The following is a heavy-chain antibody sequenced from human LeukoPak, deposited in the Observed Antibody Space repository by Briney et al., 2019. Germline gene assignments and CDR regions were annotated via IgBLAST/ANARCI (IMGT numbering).Heavy chain of an antibody. D-gene: IGHD6-19*01. CDR3: ARVGSGWYEANY. J-gene: IGHJ4*02. V-gene: IGHV3-30-3*01. CDR1: GFTFSSYA. Sequence: GGSLRLSCAASGFTFSSYAMHWVRQAPGKELEWVAVISYDGSNKYYADSVKGRFTISRDNSKSTLYLQMNSLRAEDTAVYYCARVGSGWYEANYWGQGTLVTVSS. CDR2: ISYDGSNK.